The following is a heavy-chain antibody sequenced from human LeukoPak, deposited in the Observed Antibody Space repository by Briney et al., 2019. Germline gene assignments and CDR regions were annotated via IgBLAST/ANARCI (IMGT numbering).Heavy chain of an antibody. V-gene: IGHV4-59*01. D-gene: IGHD4-11*01. Sequence: SETLSLTCTVSGGSISSYYWSWIRQPPGKGLEWIGYIYYSGSTNYNPSLKSRVTISVDTSKNQFSLKLSSVTAADTAVYYCAREPTTVTGYYYYSMDVWGQGTTVTVSS. J-gene: IGHJ6*02. CDR2: IYYSGST. CDR3: AREPTTVTGYYYYSMDV. CDR1: GGSISSYY.